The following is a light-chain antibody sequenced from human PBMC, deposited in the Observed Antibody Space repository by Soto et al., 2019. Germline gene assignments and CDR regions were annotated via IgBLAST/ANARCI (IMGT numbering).Light chain of an antibody. CDR1: TSDIGNYNY. CDR2: EVD. J-gene: IGLJ2*01. Sequence: QSALTQPASVSGYPGQSITISFTGTTSDIGNYNYVSWYQHHPGNAPTLLIYEVDYRPSGVALRFSGSKSGNTASLRISGLQSEDEATYYFSSYTNINTVVFGGGTKVTVL. CDR3: SSYTNINTVV. V-gene: IGLV2-14*01.